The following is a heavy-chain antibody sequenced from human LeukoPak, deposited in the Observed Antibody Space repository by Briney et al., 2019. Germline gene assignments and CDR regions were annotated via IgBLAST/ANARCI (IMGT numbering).Heavy chain of an antibody. CDR1: GYTFTSYY. Sequence: ASVKVSCRASGYTFTSYYMHWVRQAPGQGLEWMGIINPSGGSTSYAQKFQGRVTMTRDTSTSTVYMELSSLRSEDTAVYYCARERYCSGGSCYYYGMDVWGQGTTVTVSS. V-gene: IGHV1-46*01. D-gene: IGHD2-15*01. CDR3: ARERYCSGGSCYYYGMDV. J-gene: IGHJ6*02. CDR2: INPSGGST.